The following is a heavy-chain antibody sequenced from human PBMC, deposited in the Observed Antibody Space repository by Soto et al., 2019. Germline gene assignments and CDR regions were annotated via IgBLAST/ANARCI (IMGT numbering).Heavy chain of an antibody. CDR1: GDSLGNYY. CDR2: VSSSGNT. CDR3: ARADYEILTGSYAMDV. J-gene: IGHJ6*02. D-gene: IGHD3-9*01. V-gene: IGHV4-4*07. Sequence: SETLSLTCTVYGDSLGNYYWFWIRQPVGKGLEWIGRVSSSGNTNANPTLNSRATMSIDTSKDQFSLRLRSVTAADTAVYYCARADYEILTGSYAMDVWGQGTTVTVSS.